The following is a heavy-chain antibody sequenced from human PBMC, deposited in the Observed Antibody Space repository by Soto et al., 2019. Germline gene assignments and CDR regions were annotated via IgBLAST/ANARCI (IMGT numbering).Heavy chain of an antibody. D-gene: IGHD2-15*01. CDR2: ISYDGDIK. V-gene: IGHV3-30-3*01. CDR3: ARGRGKCNGGTCYFHY. J-gene: IGHJ4*02. CDR1: GFTFSSYP. Sequence: PVGSLRLSCAASGFTFSSYPMHWVRHAPGKWLEWVAVISYDGDIKYYADSVRGRFTISRDNSKNTLYVQMNSLRADDTAVYYCARGRGKCNGGTCYFHYWGQGTLVTVSS.